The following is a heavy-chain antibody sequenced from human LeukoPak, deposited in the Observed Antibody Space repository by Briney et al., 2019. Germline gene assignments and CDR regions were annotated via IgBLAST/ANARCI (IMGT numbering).Heavy chain of an antibody. V-gene: IGHV4-34*01. Sequence: SETLSLTCAVYGGSFSGYYWSWIRQPPGKGLEWIGEINHSGSTNYNPSLKSRVTISVDTSKNQFSLKLSSVTAADTAVYYCARVYGYCSGGSCYPRNCYFDYWGQGTLVTVSS. D-gene: IGHD2-15*01. CDR2: INHSGST. CDR3: ARVYGYCSGGSCYPRNCYFDY. CDR1: GGSFSGYY. J-gene: IGHJ4*02.